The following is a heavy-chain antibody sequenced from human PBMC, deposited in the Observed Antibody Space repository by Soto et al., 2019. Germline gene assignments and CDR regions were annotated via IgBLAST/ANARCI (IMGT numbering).Heavy chain of an antibody. CDR3: AITTRGVTMIVVDDAFDI. J-gene: IGHJ3*02. V-gene: IGHV1-3*01. CDR1: GYTFTSYA. CDR2: INAGNGNT. Sequence: QVQLVQSGAEVKKPGASVKVSCKASGYTFTSYAMHWVRQAPGQRLEWMGWINAGNGNTKYSRKFQGRVTITRDTSASTAYMELSSLRSEDTAVYYCAITTRGVTMIVVDDAFDIWGQGTMVTVSS. D-gene: IGHD3-22*01.